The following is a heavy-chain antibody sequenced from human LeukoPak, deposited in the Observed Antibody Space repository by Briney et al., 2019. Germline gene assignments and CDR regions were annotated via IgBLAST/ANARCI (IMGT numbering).Heavy chain of an antibody. CDR3: ATRVM. V-gene: IGHV3-48*03. Sequence: GGSLRLSCVASGFSFSTFEMNWVRQAPGKGLEWISYISDRGSTMYYADSVKGRFTISRDNARNSLYLQMSSLRAEDTAVYYCATRVMRGQGTLVTVSS. CDR1: GFSFSTFE. CDR2: ISDRGSTM. J-gene: IGHJ4*02.